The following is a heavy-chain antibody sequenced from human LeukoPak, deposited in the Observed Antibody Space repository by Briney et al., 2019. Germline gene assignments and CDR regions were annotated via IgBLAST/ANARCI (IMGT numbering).Heavy chain of an antibody. CDR1: GYAFTGYY. Sequence: ASVKVSCKASGYAFTGYYIHWVRQAPGQGLEWMGIINPSGGSTSYAQKFQGRVTMTRDTSTSTVYMELSSLRSEDTAVYYCARGLRFFRLGQNFPGCYWGQGTLVTVSS. V-gene: IGHV1-46*01. D-gene: IGHD3-16*01. J-gene: IGHJ4*02. CDR2: INPSGGST. CDR3: ARGLRFFRLGQNFPGCY.